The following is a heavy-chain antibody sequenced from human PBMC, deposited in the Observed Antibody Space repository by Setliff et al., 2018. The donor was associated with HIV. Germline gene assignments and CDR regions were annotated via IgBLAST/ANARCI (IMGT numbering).Heavy chain of an antibody. CDR2: IHHSGNT. Sequence: SETLSLTCAVYGGSLSGYFWGWVRQPPGKGLEWIANIHHSGNTYYNPSLKSRVTISVGTSTNQFSLKLNSVTATDTAVYYCTREGPRITGTGGAFDTWGQGTMVTVSS. D-gene: IGHD1-20*01. V-gene: IGHV4-34*01. J-gene: IGHJ3*02. CDR1: GGSLSGYF. CDR3: TREGPRITGTGGAFDT.